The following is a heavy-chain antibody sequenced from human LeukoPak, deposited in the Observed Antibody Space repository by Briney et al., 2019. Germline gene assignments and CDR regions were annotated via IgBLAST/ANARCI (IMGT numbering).Heavy chain of an antibody. V-gene: IGHV1-2*02. CDR3: AKGGYSSGWYEDY. D-gene: IGHD6-19*01. Sequence: EASVKVSCKASGYTFTGYYMHWVRQAPGQGLEWMGWINPNSGGTNYAQKFQGRVTMTRDTSISTAYMELSRLRSDDTAVYYCAKGGYSSGWYEDYWGQGTLVTVSS. CDR2: INPNSGGT. CDR1: GYTFTGYY. J-gene: IGHJ4*02.